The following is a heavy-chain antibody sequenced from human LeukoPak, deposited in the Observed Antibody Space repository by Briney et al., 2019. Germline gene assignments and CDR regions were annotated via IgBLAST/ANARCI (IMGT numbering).Heavy chain of an antibody. CDR2: IRASGGST. D-gene: IGHD2-15*01. Sequence: PGGSLRLSCGASGFTFSSYAMSWVRQAPGKGLEWVSAIRASGGSTYYADSVKGRFTISRDNSKNTLYLQMNSLRAEDTAVYYCAKALQLMVVAATQGDYYYGMDVWGQGTTVTVSS. CDR3: AKALQLMVVAATQGDYYYGMDV. V-gene: IGHV3-23*01. CDR1: GFTFSSYA. J-gene: IGHJ6*02.